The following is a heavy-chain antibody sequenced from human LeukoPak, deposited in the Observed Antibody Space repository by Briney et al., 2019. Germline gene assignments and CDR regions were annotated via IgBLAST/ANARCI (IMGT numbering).Heavy chain of an antibody. CDR3: ARGRSLWTGDDAFDI. CDR2: ISYDGSNK. CDR1: GFTFSSYG. J-gene: IGHJ3*02. V-gene: IGHV3-30*03. Sequence: GGSLRLSCAASGFTFSSYGMHWVRQAPGKGLEWVAVISYDGSNKYYADSVKGRFTISRDNSKNTLYLQMNSLRAEDTAVCYCARGRSLWTGDDAFDIWGQGTMVTVSS. D-gene: IGHD3/OR15-3a*01.